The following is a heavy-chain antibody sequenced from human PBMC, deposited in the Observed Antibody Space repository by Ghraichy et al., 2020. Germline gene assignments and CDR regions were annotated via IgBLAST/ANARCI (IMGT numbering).Heavy chain of an antibody. D-gene: IGHD3-3*01. CDR2: INSDGSST. Sequence: LSLTCAASGFTFSSYWMHWVRQAPGKGLVWVSRINSDGSSTSYADSVKGRFTISRDNAKNTLYLQMNRLRAEDTAVYYCARDLLRFLEWWNGMDVWGQGTTVTVSS. V-gene: IGHV3-74*01. J-gene: IGHJ6*02. CDR1: GFTFSSYW. CDR3: ARDLLRFLEWWNGMDV.